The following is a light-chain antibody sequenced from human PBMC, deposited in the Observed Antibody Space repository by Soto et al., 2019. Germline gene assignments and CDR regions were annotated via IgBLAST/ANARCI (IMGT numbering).Light chain of an antibody. V-gene: IGKV3-11*01. J-gene: IGKJ1*01. CDR2: DAS. CDR3: QQRSNWPT. Sequence: EMVLTHSPATLSLSPGERATLSCRASQSVSSYLSWYQQKPGQAPRLLIYDASNRATGIPARFSGSGSGTDFTLTISSLAPEDFAVYYCQQRSNWPTFGQGTKVDIK. CDR1: QSVSSY.